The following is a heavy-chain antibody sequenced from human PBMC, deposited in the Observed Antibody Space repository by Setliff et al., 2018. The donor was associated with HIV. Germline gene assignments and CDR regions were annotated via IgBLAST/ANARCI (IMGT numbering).Heavy chain of an antibody. V-gene: IGHV4-34*10. D-gene: IGHD3-10*01. CDR1: GGSFSGYY. CDR3: ARSIYGSGSYPLDY. J-gene: IGHJ4*02. Sequence: SETLSLTCAVYGGSFSGYYWSWIRQPPGKGLEWTGEINHDRTTNYNPSLKSRLTMSVDTSKNQFSLKLSSVTAADTAVYFCARSIYGSGSYPLDYWGQGILVTVSS. CDR2: INHDRTT.